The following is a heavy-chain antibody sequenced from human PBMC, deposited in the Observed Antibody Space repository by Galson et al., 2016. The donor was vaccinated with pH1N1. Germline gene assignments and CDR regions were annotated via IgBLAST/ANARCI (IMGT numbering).Heavy chain of an antibody. CDR2: ISSGGTYA. CDR1: GFIFSDYY. Sequence: SLRLSCAASGFIFSDYYMTWLRQAPGKGLEWVSQISSGGTYANYEDSVKGRFTISRHNAKNSVFLQMNSLRVDDTAVYYCARDLVRGAAFDIWGQGTMVTVSS. CDR3: ARDLVRGAAFDI. D-gene: IGHD3-10*01. J-gene: IGHJ3*02. V-gene: IGHV3-11*05.